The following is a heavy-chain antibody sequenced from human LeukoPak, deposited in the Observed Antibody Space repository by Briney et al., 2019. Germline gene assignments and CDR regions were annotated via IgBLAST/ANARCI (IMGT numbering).Heavy chain of an antibody. CDR3: AKEPRPYYYDSSGYYLPYDY. J-gene: IGHJ4*02. Sequence: GGSLRLSCVASGFTFSSYDMHWVRQAPGKGLEWVSAISGSGGSTYYADSVKGRFTISRDNSKNTLYLQMNSLRAEDTAVYYCAKEPRPYYYDSSGYYLPYDYWGQGTLVTVSS. D-gene: IGHD3-22*01. V-gene: IGHV3-23*01. CDR2: ISGSGGST. CDR1: GFTFSSYD.